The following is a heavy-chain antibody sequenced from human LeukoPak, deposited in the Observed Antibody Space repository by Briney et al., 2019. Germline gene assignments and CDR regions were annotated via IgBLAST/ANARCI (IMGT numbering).Heavy chain of an antibody. CDR1: GGSFSGYY. Sequence: SETLSLTCAVYGGSFSGYYWSWIRQPPGKGLEWIGEINHSGSTNYNPSLKSRVTISVDTSKNQFSLKLSSVTAADTAVYYCARDLEADWAYDAFDIWGQGTMVTVSS. CDR2: INHSGST. V-gene: IGHV4-34*01. CDR3: ARDLEADWAYDAFDI. D-gene: IGHD3-9*01. J-gene: IGHJ3*02.